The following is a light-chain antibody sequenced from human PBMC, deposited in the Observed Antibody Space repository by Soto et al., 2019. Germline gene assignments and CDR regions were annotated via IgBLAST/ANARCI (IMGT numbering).Light chain of an antibody. Sequence: QSVLTQPPSASGTPGQRVTISCSGSSSNIGSNTVNWYQQRPGTAPKLLSYSNNQRPSGVPDRSSGSKSSTSDSLAISGLQSEDEADYYCAAWDDSLNGFDVFGTGTKLTVL. V-gene: IGLV1-44*01. CDR1: SSNIGSNT. CDR3: AAWDDSLNGFDV. CDR2: SNN. J-gene: IGLJ1*01.